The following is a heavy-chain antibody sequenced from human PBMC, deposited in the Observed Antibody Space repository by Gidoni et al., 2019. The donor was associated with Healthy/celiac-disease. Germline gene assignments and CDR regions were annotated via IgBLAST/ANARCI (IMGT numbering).Heavy chain of an antibody. D-gene: IGHD3-10*01. CDR1: GGSFSGYY. CDR2: INHSGST. J-gene: IGHJ6*02. CDR3: ASLRGWFGPVGGLTYYYYGMDV. Sequence: QVQLQQWGAGLLKPSETLSLTCAVYGGSFSGYYWSWIRQPPGKGLEWIGEINHSGSTNYNPSLKSRVTISVDTSKNQFSLKLSSVTAADTAVYYCASLRGWFGPVGGLTYYYYGMDVWGQGTTVTVSS. V-gene: IGHV4-34*01.